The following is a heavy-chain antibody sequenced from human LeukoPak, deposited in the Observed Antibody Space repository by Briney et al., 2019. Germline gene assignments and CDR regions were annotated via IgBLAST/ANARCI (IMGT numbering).Heavy chain of an antibody. CDR2: IYPGDSDA. V-gene: IGHV5-51*01. Sequence: HGESLKISCKGSAYTFTTSWIGWVRQMPGNGLEWMGVIYPGDSDARYNPSFQGHVTISADKSITTAYLQWSSRKASDTAMYYCARLSYGTAHSYFDYWGQGTLVTVSS. D-gene: IGHD1-26*01. CDR1: AYTFTTSW. CDR3: ARLSYGTAHSYFDY. J-gene: IGHJ4*02.